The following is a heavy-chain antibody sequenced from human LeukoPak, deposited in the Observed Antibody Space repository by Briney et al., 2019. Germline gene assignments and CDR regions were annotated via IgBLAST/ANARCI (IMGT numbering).Heavy chain of an antibody. CDR2: IIPIFGTA. D-gene: IGHD3-10*01. CDR1: GGTFSSYA. J-gene: IGHJ4*02. Sequence: GASVKVSCKASGGTFSSYAISWVRQAPGQGLEWMGGIIPIFGTANYAQKFQGRVTITADKSTSTAYMELRSLRSDDTAVYYCARCDYGSGSYYWGQGTLVTVSS. V-gene: IGHV1-69*06. CDR3: ARCDYGSGSYY.